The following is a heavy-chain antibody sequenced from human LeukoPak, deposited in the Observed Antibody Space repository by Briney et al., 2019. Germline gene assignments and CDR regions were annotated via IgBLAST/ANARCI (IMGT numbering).Heavy chain of an antibody. J-gene: IGHJ6*02. Sequence: GGSLRLSCAASGFTFSDYAMNWVRQAPGEGLKWVSTLSGSGVATYYADSVRGRFTISRDNSKNTLYLQMNSLRAEDTAVYYCATRGHGSGWSDYYYYGMDVWGQGTTVTVSS. CDR3: ATRGHGSGWSDYYYYGMDV. CDR2: LSGSGVAT. CDR1: GFTFSDYA. D-gene: IGHD6-19*01. V-gene: IGHV3-23*01.